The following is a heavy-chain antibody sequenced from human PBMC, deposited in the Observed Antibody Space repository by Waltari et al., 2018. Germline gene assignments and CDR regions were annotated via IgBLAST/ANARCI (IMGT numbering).Heavy chain of an antibody. V-gene: IGHV1-69*02. Sequence: QVQLVQSGAEVKKPGSSVKVSCKASGGTFSSYTISWVRQAPGQGLEWMGRISPIRGIANDAQKFQCRVTITADKSTSTAYMELSSLRSEDTAVYYCAGVRSGYDITNWFDPWGQGTLVTVSS. CDR3: AGVRSGYDITNWFDP. CDR1: GGTFSSYT. D-gene: IGHD3-9*01. CDR2: ISPIRGIA. J-gene: IGHJ5*02.